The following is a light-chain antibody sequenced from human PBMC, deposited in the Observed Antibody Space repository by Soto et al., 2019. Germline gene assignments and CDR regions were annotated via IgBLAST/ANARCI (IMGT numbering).Light chain of an antibody. Sequence: QPVLTQSPSASASLGASVKLTCTLSNGHSIYTIAWHQQQPGKGPRYLMKVNSDGSHNKGDGIPDRFSGSSSGAERYLTISSLQSGDEAEYYCQTWDTGIRVFGGGTKLTVL. CDR1: NGHSIYT. CDR3: QTWDTGIRV. CDR2: VNSDGSH. J-gene: IGLJ3*02. V-gene: IGLV4-69*01.